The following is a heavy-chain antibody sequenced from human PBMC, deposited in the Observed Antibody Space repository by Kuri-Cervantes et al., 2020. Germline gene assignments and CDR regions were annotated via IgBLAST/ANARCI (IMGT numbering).Heavy chain of an antibody. CDR2: ISYDGSNK. CDR1: GFTFSSYA. CDR3: AKDAVGATTWVDY. D-gene: IGHD1-26*01. V-gene: IGHV3-30-3*01. Sequence: LSLTCAASGFTFSSYAMHWVRQAPGKGLEWVAVISYDGSNKYYADSVKGRFTISRDNSKNTLYLQMNSLRAEDTAVYYCAKDAVGATTWVDYWGQGTLVTVSS. J-gene: IGHJ4*02.